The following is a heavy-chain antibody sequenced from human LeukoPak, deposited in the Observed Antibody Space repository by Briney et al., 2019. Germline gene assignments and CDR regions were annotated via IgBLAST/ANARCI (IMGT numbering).Heavy chain of an antibody. J-gene: IGHJ4*02. V-gene: IGHV4-59*01. CDR1: GGSISSYY. Sequence: SETLSLTCTVSGGSISSYYWSWIRQPPGKGLEWIGYIYYSGSTNYNPSLKSRVTISVDTSKNQFSLKLSSVTAADTAVYYCARRDGYNYYFAYWGQGTLVTVSS. CDR2: IYYSGST. D-gene: IGHD5-24*01. CDR3: ARRDGYNYYFAY.